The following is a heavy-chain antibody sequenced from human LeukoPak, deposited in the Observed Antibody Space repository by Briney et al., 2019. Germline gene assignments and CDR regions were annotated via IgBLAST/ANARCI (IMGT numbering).Heavy chain of an antibody. CDR2: INHSGST. D-gene: IGHD3-22*01. J-gene: IGHJ4*02. CDR3: ARGHDDSSGYAFGY. Sequence: SETLSLTCAVYGGSFSGYYWSWIRQPPGEGLEWIGEINHSGSTNYNPSLKSRVTISVDTSKNQFSLKLSSVTAADTAVYYCARGHDDSSGYAFGYWGQGTLVTVSS. V-gene: IGHV4-34*01. CDR1: GGSFSGYY.